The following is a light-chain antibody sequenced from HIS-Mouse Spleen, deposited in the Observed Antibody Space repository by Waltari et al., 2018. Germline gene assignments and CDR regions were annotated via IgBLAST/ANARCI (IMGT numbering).Light chain of an antibody. Sequence: SYELTQPPSVSVSPGQTARITCSGDALPKNSPYLYQQKSGQAPVLVIYEDSKRPSGIPERFSGSSSGTMATLTISGAQVEDEADYYCYSTDSSGNHRVFGGGTKLTVL. V-gene: IGLV3-10*01. CDR3: YSTDSSGNHRV. CDR1: ALPKNS. J-gene: IGLJ2*01. CDR2: EDS.